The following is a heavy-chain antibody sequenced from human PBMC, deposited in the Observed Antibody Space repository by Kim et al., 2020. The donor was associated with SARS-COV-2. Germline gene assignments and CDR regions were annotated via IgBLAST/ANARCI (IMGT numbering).Heavy chain of an antibody. D-gene: IGHD1-26*01. V-gene: IGHV3-23*03. CDR3: AKEGIVGVTSHFDY. Sequence: AAPVKRRFTISRDNSKNTLYLQMNSLRAEDTAVYYCAKEGIVGVTSHFDYWGQGTLVTVSS. J-gene: IGHJ4*02.